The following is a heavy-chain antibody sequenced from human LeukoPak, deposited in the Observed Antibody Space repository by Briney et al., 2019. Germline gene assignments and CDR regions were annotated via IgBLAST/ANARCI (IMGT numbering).Heavy chain of an antibody. Sequence: SVKVSCKASGGTFSSYAISWMRQAPGQGLEWMGGIIPIFGTANYAQKFQGRVTITADESTSTAYMELSSLRSEDTAVYYCARGSPALIVVGEGFDPWGQGTLVTVSS. J-gene: IGHJ5*02. CDR2: IIPIFGTA. CDR1: GGTFSSYA. CDR3: ARGSPALIVVGEGFDP. D-gene: IGHD2-15*01. V-gene: IGHV1-69*01.